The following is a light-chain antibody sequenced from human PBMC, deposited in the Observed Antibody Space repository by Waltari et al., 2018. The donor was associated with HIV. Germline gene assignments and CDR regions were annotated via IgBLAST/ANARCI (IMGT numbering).Light chain of an antibody. CDR3: QQTNSAPWT. Sequence: DTQMTQSPSSLSASVGDRVTVSCRANQTISKFLNWYQHKPGKAPNLLISSASNLHGGVPSRFGGSGSGTDFALTISSLQPEDFAVYYCQQTNSAPWTFGQGTKIDIK. J-gene: IGKJ1*01. V-gene: IGKV1-39*01. CDR2: SAS. CDR1: QTISKF.